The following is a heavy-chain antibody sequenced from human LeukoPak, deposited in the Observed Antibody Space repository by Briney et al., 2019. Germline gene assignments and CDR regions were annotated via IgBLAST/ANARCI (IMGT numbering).Heavy chain of an antibody. CDR2: INHSGSP. CDR1: GGSLSGYY. J-gene: IGHJ6*02. D-gene: IGHD2-2*03. V-gene: IGHV4-34*01. Sequence: PSQTLSPTCAVYGGSLSGYYWSWIRHPPGKGLEWIGEINHSGSPNYNTSLKSRVTISVDTSKSQFSLKLSSVTAADTAVYYCARGRMDIVVVPAANPAYYYYYGMDVWGQGTTVTVSS. CDR3: ARGRMDIVVVPAANPAYYYYYGMDV.